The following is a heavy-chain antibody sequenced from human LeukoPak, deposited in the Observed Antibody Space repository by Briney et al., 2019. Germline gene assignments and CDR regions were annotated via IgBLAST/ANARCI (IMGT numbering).Heavy chain of an antibody. CDR2: IYSGGST. J-gene: IGHJ4*02. CDR3: ARGWYFDY. Sequence: GGSLRLSCAASGFTFSSYVMSWGRQAPGKGLEWVSVIYSGGSTYYADSVKGRFTISRDNSKNTLYLQMNSLRAEDTAVYYCARGWYFDYWGQGTLVTVSS. D-gene: IGHD6-13*01. V-gene: IGHV3-53*01. CDR1: GFTFSSYV.